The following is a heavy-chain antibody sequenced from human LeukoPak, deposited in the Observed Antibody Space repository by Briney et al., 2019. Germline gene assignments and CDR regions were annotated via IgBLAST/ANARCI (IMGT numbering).Heavy chain of an antibody. Sequence: PSETLSLTCTVSGGSISSYYWSWIRQPPGKGLEWIGYIYYSGSTNYNPSLKSRVTISVDTSKNQFSLKLSSVTAADTAVYYCARHGIIVVEDDDAFDIWAQGTMVTVSS. D-gene: IGHD3-22*01. J-gene: IGHJ3*02. CDR3: ARHGIIVVEDDDAFDI. V-gene: IGHV4-59*08. CDR2: IYYSGST. CDR1: GGSISSYY.